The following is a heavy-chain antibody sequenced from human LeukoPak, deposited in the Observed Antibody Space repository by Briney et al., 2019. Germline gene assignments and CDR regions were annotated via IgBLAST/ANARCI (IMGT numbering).Heavy chain of an antibody. D-gene: IGHD3-16*01. CDR2: ISHSGST. CDR3: ARIPPPGATAYGVVDY. J-gene: IGHJ4*02. CDR1: GGSFSDYY. V-gene: IGHV4-34*01. Sequence: PSETLSLTCAVCGGSFSDYYWSWIRHPPGRGLEWIGEISHSGSTNYNPSLKSRINMSVDTSKNQFSLKLSSVTAADTAVYFCARIPPPGATAYGVVDYWGQGTLVTVSS.